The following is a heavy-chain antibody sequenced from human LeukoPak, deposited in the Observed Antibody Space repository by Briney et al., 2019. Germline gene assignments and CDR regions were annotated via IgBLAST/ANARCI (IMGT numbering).Heavy chain of an antibody. CDR3: ARDLPDY. Sequence: GGSLRLSCAASGFTFSIYWMSWVPQAPGKGLEGVANIKEDGSEKFYVVSVKGRFTISRANAKNSLYLQMTSLRAGDTAVYYSARDLPDYWGQGTLVTVSS. V-gene: IGHV3-7*01. J-gene: IGHJ4*02. CDR1: GFTFSIYW. CDR2: IKEDGSEK.